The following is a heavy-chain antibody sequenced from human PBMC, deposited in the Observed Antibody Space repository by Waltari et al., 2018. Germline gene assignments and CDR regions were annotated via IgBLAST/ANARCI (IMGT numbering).Heavy chain of an antibody. D-gene: IGHD6-13*01. CDR2: IYSGGST. CDR3: AGTGYSSSADAFDI. V-gene: IGHV3-53*01. Sequence: EVQLVESGGGLIQPGGSLRLSCAASGFTVSSNYMSWVRPAPGKGLEWVSVIYSGGSTYYADSVKGRFTISRDNSKNSLYLQMNSLRAEDTAVYYCAGTGYSSSADAFDIWGQGTMVTVSS. J-gene: IGHJ3*02. CDR1: GFTVSSNY.